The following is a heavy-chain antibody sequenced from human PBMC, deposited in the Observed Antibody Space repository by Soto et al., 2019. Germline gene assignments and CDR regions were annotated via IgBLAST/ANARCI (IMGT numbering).Heavy chain of an antibody. CDR3: ARAGGYYDFWSGYYAGLDWFDP. D-gene: IGHD3-3*01. Sequence: LSLTCTVSGGSISSGGYYWSWIRQHPGKGLEWIGYIYYSGSTYYNPSLKSRVTISVDTSKNQFSLKLSSVTAADTAVYYCARAGGYYDFWSGYYAGLDWFDPWGQGTLVTVSS. CDR2: IYYSGST. J-gene: IGHJ5*02. CDR1: GGSISSGGYY. V-gene: IGHV4-31*03.